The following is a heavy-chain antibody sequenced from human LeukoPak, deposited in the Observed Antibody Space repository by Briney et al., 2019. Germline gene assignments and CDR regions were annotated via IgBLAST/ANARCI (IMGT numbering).Heavy chain of an antibody. D-gene: IGHD1/OR15-1a*01. J-gene: IGHJ3*02. CDR2: IYYSGST. CDR1: GGSISSSSYY. CDR3: AALLRWNNEAFDI. Sequence: PSETLSLTCTVSGGSISSSSYYWGWIRQPPGKGLEWIGSIYYSGSTYYNPSLKSRVTISVDTSKNQFSLKLSSVTAADTAVYYCAALLRWNNEAFDIWGQGAMVTVSS. V-gene: IGHV4-39*07.